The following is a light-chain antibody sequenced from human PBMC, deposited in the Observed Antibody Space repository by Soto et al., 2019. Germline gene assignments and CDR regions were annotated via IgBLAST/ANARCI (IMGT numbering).Light chain of an antibody. CDR3: QSFDRDLSGVL. J-gene: IGLJ3*02. Sequence: QSVLTQPPSVSAAPRQRVTISCSGSGSNIGSGYDVHWYQQLPGSAPQLRIYDNTNRPSGVPDRFSGSRSGTSASLAITRLQAEDEADYYCQSFDRDLSGVLFGGGTKVTVL. CDR2: DNT. CDR1: GSNIGSGYD. V-gene: IGLV1-40*01.